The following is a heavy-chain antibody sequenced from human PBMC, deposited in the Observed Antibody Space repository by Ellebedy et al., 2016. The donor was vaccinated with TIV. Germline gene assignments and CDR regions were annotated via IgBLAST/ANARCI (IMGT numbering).Heavy chain of an antibody. Sequence: MPSETLSLTCAVYGGSLKSKYWTWIRQTPGKGLEWIGEVNHNGEITNYNPSLKSPFTISLDTSKNQIFLTLSSVTAADTAVYYCARSQNYFDPWGQGTLVTVSS. CDR3: ARSQNYFDP. CDR1: GGSLKSKY. J-gene: IGHJ5*02. V-gene: IGHV4-34*01. CDR2: VNHNGEIT. D-gene: IGHD1-7*01.